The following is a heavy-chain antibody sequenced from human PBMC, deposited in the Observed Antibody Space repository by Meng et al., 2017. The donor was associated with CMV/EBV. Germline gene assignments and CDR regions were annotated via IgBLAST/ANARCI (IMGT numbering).Heavy chain of an antibody. D-gene: IGHD3-3*01. CDR3: ARLERFLEWLISKTSYGMDV. Sequence: GESLKISCAASGFTLSSYSMNWVRQAPGKGLEWVSSISSSSSYIYYADSVKGRFTISRDNAKNSLYLQMNSLRAEDTAVYYCARLERFLEWLISKTSYGMDVWGQGTTVTVSS. CDR1: GFTLSSYS. CDR2: ISSSSSYI. V-gene: IGHV3-21*01. J-gene: IGHJ6*02.